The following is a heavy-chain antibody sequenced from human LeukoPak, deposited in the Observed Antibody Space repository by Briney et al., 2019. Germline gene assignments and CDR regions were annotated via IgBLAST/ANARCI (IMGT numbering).Heavy chain of an antibody. J-gene: IGHJ4*02. CDR3: ARDTLLNFDY. V-gene: IGHV1-24*01. CDR1: GYTLTELS. Sequence: ASVKVSCKVSGYTLTELSMHWVRQAPGKGLEWMGGFDPEDGETIYAQKFQGRFTMTTDTSTNTAYMELRTLRSDDTAVYYCARDTLLNFDYWGQGTLVTVSS. CDR2: FDPEDGET.